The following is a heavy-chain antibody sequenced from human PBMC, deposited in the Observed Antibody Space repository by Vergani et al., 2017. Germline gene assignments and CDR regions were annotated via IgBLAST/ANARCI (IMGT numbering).Heavy chain of an antibody. Sequence: QVQLQQWGAGLLKPSETLSLTCAVYGGSFSGYYWSWIRQPPGKGLEWFGEINHSGSTNYNPSLKSRVTISVDTSKNQFSLKLSSVTAADTAVYYCARAHCSGGSCYSGALGYWGQGTLVTVSS. D-gene: IGHD2-15*01. CDR1: GGSFSGYY. CDR2: INHSGST. V-gene: IGHV4-34*01. CDR3: ARAHCSGGSCYSGALGY. J-gene: IGHJ4*02.